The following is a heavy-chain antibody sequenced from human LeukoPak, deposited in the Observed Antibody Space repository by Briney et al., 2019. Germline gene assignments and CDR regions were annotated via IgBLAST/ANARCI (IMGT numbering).Heavy chain of an antibody. D-gene: IGHD2-15*01. V-gene: IGHV4-39*01. CDR1: GGSISSSSYY. J-gene: IGHJ4*02. CDR2: IYYSGST. CDR3: ARGAPYYCSGGSCYHTRSFDY. Sequence: SETLSLTCTVSGGSISSSSYYWGWIRQPPGRGVEWIGSIYYSGSTYYNPSLKSRVTISVDTSKNQFSLKLSSVTAADTAVYYCARGAPYYCSGGSCYHTRSFDYWGQGTLVTVSS.